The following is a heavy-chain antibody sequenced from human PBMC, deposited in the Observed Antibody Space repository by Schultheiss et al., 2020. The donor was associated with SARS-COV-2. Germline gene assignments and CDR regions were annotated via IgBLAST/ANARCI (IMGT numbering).Heavy chain of an antibody. Sequence: GGSLRLSCAASGFTFSDYYMSWIRQAPGKGLEWVSIISAGGGSTFYADSVKGRFTISTDNSKNTLYLQMNSLRAEDTAVYYCAKDMVIVDFGYYFDYWGQGTLVTVSS. CDR1: GFTFSDYY. D-gene: IGHD1-26*01. V-gene: IGHV3-23*01. J-gene: IGHJ4*02. CDR2: ISAGGGST. CDR3: AKDMVIVDFGYYFDY.